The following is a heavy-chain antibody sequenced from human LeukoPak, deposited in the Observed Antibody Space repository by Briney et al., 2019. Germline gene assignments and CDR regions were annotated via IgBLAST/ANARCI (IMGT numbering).Heavy chain of an antibody. V-gene: IGHV1-18*01. CDR2: ISVYNGNT. D-gene: IGHD3-3*01. Sequence: ASVKVPCKASGYTFTSYGISWVRQAPGQGLEWMGWISVYNGNTNYAQKLQGRVTMTTDTSTSTAYMELSRLRSDDTAVYYCARAYYDFWSGRVYGMDVWGQGTTVTVSS. J-gene: IGHJ6*02. CDR1: GYTFTSYG. CDR3: ARAYYDFWSGRVYGMDV.